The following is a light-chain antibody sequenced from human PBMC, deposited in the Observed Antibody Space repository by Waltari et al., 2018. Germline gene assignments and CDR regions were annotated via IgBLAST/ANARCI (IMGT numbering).Light chain of an antibody. J-gene: IGKJ3*01. V-gene: IGKV3-11*01. CDR2: YTF. CDR3: LHRSNWPPLFT. CDR1: HSVSRY. Sequence: EIVLTQSPVTLSLSPGERATLSCRASHSVSRYLAWYQQKPGQAPRLLIHYTFSRASGIPARFSGSGSGTDFTLTISSLEPEDFAVYYCLHRSNWPPLFTFGPGTKVDIK.